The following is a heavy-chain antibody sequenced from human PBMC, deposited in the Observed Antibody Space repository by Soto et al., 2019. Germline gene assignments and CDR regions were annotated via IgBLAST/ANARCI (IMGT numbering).Heavy chain of an antibody. V-gene: IGHV4-30-4*01. D-gene: IGHD3-22*01. Sequence: SETLSLTCTVSGGSISSGDYYWSWIRQPPGKGLEWIGYIYYSGSTYYNPSLKSRVTISVDTSKNQFSLKLSSVTAADTAVYYCASYYYDGSGYYPAFDYWGQGTLVTVSS. CDR1: GGSISSGDYY. CDR2: IYYSGST. J-gene: IGHJ4*02. CDR3: ASYYYDGSGYYPAFDY.